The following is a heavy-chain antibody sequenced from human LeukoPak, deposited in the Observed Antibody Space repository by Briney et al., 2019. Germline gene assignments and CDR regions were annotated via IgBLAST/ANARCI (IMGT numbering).Heavy chain of an antibody. CDR3: ATSSGDGSYYYYYGMDV. V-gene: IGHV1-24*01. J-gene: IGHJ6*02. CDR2: FDPEDGET. CDR1: GYTLTELS. D-gene: IGHD6-6*01. Sequence: ASVKVSCKVSGYTLTELSMHWVRQAPGEGLEWMGGFDPEDGETIYAQKFQGRVTMTEDTSTDTAYMELSSLRSEDTAVYYCATSSGDGSYYYYYGMDVWGQGTTVTVSS.